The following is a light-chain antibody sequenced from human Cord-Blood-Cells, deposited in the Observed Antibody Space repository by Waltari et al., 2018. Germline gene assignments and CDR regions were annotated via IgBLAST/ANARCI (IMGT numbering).Light chain of an antibody. CDR2: LGS. CDR1: QSLLHSNGYNY. J-gene: IGKJ2*01. V-gene: IGKV2-28*01. CDR3: MQALQTPT. Sequence: DIVMTQSPLSLPVNPGEPASISFRSSQSLLHSNGYNYLDWYLQKPGQSPQLLIYLGSNRASGVPDRFSGSGAGTDFTLKISRVEAEDVGVYYCMQALQTPTFGQGTKLEIK.